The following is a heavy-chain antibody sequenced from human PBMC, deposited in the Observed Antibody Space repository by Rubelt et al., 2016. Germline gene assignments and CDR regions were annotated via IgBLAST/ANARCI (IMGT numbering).Heavy chain of an antibody. CDR3: ARLLTYDIPAYCMDG. Sequence: QVQLQESGPGLVKPSQTLSLTCSVSGVAVRTGGYYWSWIRQHPWKGLEWIGYIFNSGSTSYNPSLKSRVTISVDTSKNQFSLSLSSVTAADTAFYYCARLLTYDIPAYCMDGWGKGTTVTVSS. CDR1: GVAVRTGGYY. CDR2: IFNSGST. D-gene: IGHD3-9*01. V-gene: IGHV4-31*03. J-gene: IGHJ6*03.